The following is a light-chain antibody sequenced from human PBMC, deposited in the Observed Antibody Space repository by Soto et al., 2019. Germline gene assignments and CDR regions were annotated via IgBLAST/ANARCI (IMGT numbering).Light chain of an antibody. CDR3: SSYTSDSTAV. Sequence: QSALTQPASVSGSPGQSITISCTGTSSDVGNYNYVSWYQQYLGKAPKLIIYEVSNRPSGVSNRFSGSKSGNTASLTISGLQAEDEADYYCSSYTSDSTAVFGGGTKVTVL. CDR2: EVS. CDR1: SSDVGNYNY. V-gene: IGLV2-14*01. J-gene: IGLJ3*02.